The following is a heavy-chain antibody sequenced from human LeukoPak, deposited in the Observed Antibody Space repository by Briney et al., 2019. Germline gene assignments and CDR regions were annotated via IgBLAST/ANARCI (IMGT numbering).Heavy chain of an antibody. D-gene: IGHD2-15*01. V-gene: IGHV1-69*13. CDR3: ARGLGYCSGGSCYFPYYFDY. Sequence: SVKVSCKASGGTFSSYAISWVRQAPGQGLEWMGGIIPTFGTANYAQKFQGRVTITADESTSTAYMELSSLRSEDTAVYYCARGLGYCSGGSCYFPYYFDYWGQGTLVTVSS. CDR2: IIPTFGTA. CDR1: GGTFSSYA. J-gene: IGHJ4*02.